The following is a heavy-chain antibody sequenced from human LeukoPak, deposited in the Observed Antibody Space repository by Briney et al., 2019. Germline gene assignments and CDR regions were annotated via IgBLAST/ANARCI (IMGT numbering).Heavy chain of an antibody. V-gene: IGHV1-69-2*01. CDR2: VDPEDGET. CDR3: ATSSQKDYYDSSGYSSYYMDV. Sequence: ASVKISCKVSGYTFTDYYMHWVQQAPGKGLEWMGLVDPEDGETIYAEKFQGRVTITADTSIDTAYMELRSLRSEDTAVYYCATSSQKDYYDSSGYSSYYMDVWGKGTTVTVSS. D-gene: IGHD3-22*01. J-gene: IGHJ6*03. CDR1: GYTFTDYY.